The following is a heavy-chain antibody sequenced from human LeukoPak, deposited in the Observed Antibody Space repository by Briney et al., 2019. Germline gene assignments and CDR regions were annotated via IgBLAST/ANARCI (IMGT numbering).Heavy chain of an antibody. Sequence: PSETLSLTCAVSGGSISSGGYSWSWIRQPPGKGLEWIGYIYHSGSTYYNPSLKSRVTISVDRSKNQFSLKLSSVTAADTAVYYCARDQFLDDWFDPWGQGTLVTVSS. V-gene: IGHV4-30-2*01. CDR2: IYHSGST. J-gene: IGHJ5*02. CDR3: ARDQFLDDWFDP. CDR1: GGSISSGGYS. D-gene: IGHD3/OR15-3a*01.